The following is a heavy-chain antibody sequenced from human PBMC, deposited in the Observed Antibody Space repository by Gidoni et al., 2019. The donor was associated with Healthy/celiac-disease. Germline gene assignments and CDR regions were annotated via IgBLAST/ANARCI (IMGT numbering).Heavy chain of an antibody. J-gene: IGHJ3*02. CDR2: ISGSGGST. Sequence: EVQLLESGGGLVQPGGSLRLSCAASGFNFSSYAMSWVRQAPGKGLEWVSAISGSGGSTYYADSVKGRFTISRDNSKNTLYLQMNSLRAEDTAVYYCAKDSGPGGHPTGAFDIWGQGTMVTVSS. CDR1: GFNFSSYA. CDR3: AKDSGPGGHPTGAFDI. V-gene: IGHV3-23*01. D-gene: IGHD2-8*02.